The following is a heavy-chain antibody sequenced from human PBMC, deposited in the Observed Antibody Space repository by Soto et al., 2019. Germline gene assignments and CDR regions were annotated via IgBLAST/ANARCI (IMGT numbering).Heavy chain of an antibody. Sequence: PSETLSLTCTVSGASISGFYWSWIRKSAGKGLEWIGRIYATGTTDYNPSLKSRVMMSVDTTKKQFSLKLRSVTAADTAVSYCVSDGRKMLRDWFDPWGQG. CDR2: IYATGTT. CDR1: GASISGFY. J-gene: IGHJ5*02. V-gene: IGHV4-4*07. CDR3: VSDGRKMLRDWFDP. D-gene: IGHD1-1*01.